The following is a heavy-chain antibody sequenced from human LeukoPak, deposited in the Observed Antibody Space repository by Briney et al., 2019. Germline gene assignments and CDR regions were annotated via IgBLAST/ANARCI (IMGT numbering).Heavy chain of an antibody. J-gene: IGHJ4*02. V-gene: IGHV4-39*07. CDR3: ARGRRGLLDY. CDR1: GGYIITSGHY. Sequence: SETLSLTCTVSGGYIITSGHYWGWIRQPPGKGLEWIGSIYHSGSTYYNSSLKSRVTISIDTSKNQFSLKLRSVTAADTAVYYCARGRRGLLDYWGQGTLVTVSS. CDR2: IYHSGST.